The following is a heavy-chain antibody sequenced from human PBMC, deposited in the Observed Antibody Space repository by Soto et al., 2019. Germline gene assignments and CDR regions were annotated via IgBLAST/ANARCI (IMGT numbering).Heavy chain of an antibody. V-gene: IGHV3-33*01. CDR1: GFTFSSYG. J-gene: IGHJ3*02. D-gene: IGHD6-19*01. Sequence: QVQLVESGGGVVQPGRSLRLSCAASGFTFSSYGMHWVRQAPGKGLEWVAVIWYDGGNKYYADSVKGRFTISRDNSKNTLYLQMNSLRAEDTAVYYCARDRLDSSGWFDAFDIWGQGTMVTVSS. CDR2: IWYDGGNK. CDR3: ARDRLDSSGWFDAFDI.